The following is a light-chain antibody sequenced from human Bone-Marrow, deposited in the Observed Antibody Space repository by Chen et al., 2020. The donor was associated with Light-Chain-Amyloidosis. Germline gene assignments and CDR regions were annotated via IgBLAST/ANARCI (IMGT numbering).Light chain of an antibody. CDR3: SSFTRSNALV. CDR2: DGT. Sequence: QSALTQPASVSGSPRQSITISCTGPSSDVGGYNYVSLYQQHPGKPPKLIIYDGTYRPSGVSNRFSGSKSGNTASLTISGLQAEDEADYYCSSFTRSNALVFGGGTKLTVL. V-gene: IGLV2-14*03. CDR1: SSDVGGYNY. J-gene: IGLJ2*01.